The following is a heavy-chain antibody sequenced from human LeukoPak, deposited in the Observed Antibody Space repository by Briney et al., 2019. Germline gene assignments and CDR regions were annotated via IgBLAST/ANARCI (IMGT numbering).Heavy chain of an antibody. D-gene: IGHD6-13*01. V-gene: IGHV3-30*02. CDR3: AKDHGIAAAGREFDY. CDR2: IRYDGSNK. Sequence: GGSLRLSCAASGFTFSSYGMHWVRQAPGKGLEWVAFIRYDGSNKYYADSVKGRFTISRDNSKNTLYLQMNSLRAEDTAVYYCAKDHGIAAAGREFDYWGQGTLVTVSS. CDR1: GFTFSSYG. J-gene: IGHJ4*02.